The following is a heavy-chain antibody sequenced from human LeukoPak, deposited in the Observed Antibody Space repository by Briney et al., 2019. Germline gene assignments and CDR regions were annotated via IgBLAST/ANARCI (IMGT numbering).Heavy chain of an antibody. Sequence: GGSLRLSCAASGFTFSSYEMNWVRQAPGKGLEWVSYISSSGSTIYYADSVEGRFTISRDNAKNSLYLQMNSLRAEDTAVYYCARDWKGIDYWGQGTLVTVSS. CDR3: ARDWKGIDY. J-gene: IGHJ4*02. V-gene: IGHV3-48*03. CDR2: ISSSGSTI. CDR1: GFTFSSYE. D-gene: IGHD1-1*01.